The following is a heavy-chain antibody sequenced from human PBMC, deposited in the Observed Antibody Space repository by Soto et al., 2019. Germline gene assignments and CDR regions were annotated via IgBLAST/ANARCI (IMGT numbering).Heavy chain of an antibody. CDR3: ARGYSGSYQHWYFDL. D-gene: IGHD1-26*01. V-gene: IGHV4-34*01. CDR1: GGSFSGYY. J-gene: IGHJ2*01. Sequence: QVQLQQWGAGLLKPSETLSLTCAVYGGSFSGYYWSWIRQPPGKGLEWIGEINHSGSTNYNPSLSSRVTISVDTSTNQFSLKLSSGTAADTAVYYCARGYSGSYQHWYFDLWGRGTLVTVSS. CDR2: INHSGST.